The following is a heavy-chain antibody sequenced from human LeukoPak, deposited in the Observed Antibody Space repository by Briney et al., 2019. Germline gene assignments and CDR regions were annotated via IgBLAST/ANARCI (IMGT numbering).Heavy chain of an antibody. CDR1: GGSFSGYY. CDR2: INHSGST. D-gene: IGHD4-11*01. Sequence: SETLSLTCVVYGGSFSGYYWSWIRQPPGKGLEWIGEINHSGSTNYNPSLKSRVTISVDTSKNQFSLKLSSVTAADTAVYYCARGQYYYDNWGQGTLVTVSS. J-gene: IGHJ4*02. CDR3: ARGQYYYDN. V-gene: IGHV4-34*01.